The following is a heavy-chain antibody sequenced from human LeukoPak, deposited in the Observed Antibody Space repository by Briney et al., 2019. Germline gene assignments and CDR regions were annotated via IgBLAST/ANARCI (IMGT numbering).Heavy chain of an antibody. D-gene: IGHD6-19*01. J-gene: IGHJ6*02. CDR2: IWYDGSNK. Sequence: GRSLRLSCAASGFTFSSYGMHWVRRAPGKGLEWVAVIWYDGSNKYYADSVKGRFTISRDNSKNTLYLQMNSLRAEDTAVYYCARDPAVAGAYYYYGMDVWGQGTTVTVSS. V-gene: IGHV3-33*01. CDR1: GFTFSSYG. CDR3: ARDPAVAGAYYYYGMDV.